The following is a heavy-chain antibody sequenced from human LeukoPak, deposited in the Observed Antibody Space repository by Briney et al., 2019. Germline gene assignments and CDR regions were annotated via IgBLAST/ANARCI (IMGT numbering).Heavy chain of an antibody. CDR2: INPSSGDT. CDR3: VKGDYYGSGTIIVL. D-gene: IGHD3-10*01. CDR1: GYTFNGYY. J-gene: IGHJ4*02. Sequence: ASVNVSRKASGYTFNGYYMHWVRQAPGQGLEWMGWINPSSGDTNYAQKFQGRVTMTRDTSISTAYMELTSLRSVDTAVYYCVKGDYYGSGTIIVLWGQGTLVTVSS. V-gene: IGHV1-2*02.